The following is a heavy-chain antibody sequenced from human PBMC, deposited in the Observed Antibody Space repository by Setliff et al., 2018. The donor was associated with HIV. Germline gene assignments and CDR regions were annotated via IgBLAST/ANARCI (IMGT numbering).Heavy chain of an antibody. V-gene: IGHV4-39*06. D-gene: IGHD2-2*01. CDR3: ARETRSSFAMDDASDI. Sequence: TLSLTCTVSGGSISSSSYYWGWIRQPPGKGLEWIGSIYYSGSTYYNPSLKSRVTISVDTSKNQFPLKLSSVTAADTAVYYCARETRSSFAMDDASDIWGQGTVVTVSS. CDR2: IYYSGST. J-gene: IGHJ3*02. CDR1: GGSISSSSYY.